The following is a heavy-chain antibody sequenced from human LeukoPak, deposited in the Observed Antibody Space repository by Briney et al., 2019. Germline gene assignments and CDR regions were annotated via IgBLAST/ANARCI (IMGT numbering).Heavy chain of an antibody. D-gene: IGHD3-3*01. Sequence: ASVKVSCKASVYTFTSYGISWVRQAPGQGLEWMGWISAYNGNTNYAQKLQGRVTMTTDTSTSTAYMELRSLRSEDTAVYYCATWIYDFWSGSYFDYWGQGTLVTVSS. CDR2: ISAYNGNT. CDR3: ATWIYDFWSGSYFDY. V-gene: IGHV1-18*01. CDR1: VYTFTSYG. J-gene: IGHJ4*02.